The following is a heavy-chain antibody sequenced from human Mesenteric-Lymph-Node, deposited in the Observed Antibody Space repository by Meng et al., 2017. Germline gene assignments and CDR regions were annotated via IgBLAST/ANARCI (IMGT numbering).Heavy chain of an antibody. V-gene: IGHV1-69*06. Sequence: SVKVSCKASGYTFTGYYMHWVRQAPGQGLEWMGGIIPIFGTANYAQKFQGRVTITADKSTSTAYMELSSLRSEDTAVYYCAMENPGYSSSWYFGYWGQGTLVTVSS. J-gene: IGHJ4*02. D-gene: IGHD6-13*01. CDR1: GYTFTGYY. CDR2: IIPIFGTA. CDR3: AMENPGYSSSWYFGY.